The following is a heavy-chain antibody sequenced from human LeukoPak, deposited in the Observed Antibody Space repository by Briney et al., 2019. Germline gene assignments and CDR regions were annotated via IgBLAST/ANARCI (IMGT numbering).Heavy chain of an antibody. D-gene: IGHD1-14*01. V-gene: IGHV3-21*01. CDR1: GFTFSSYS. Sequence: GGSLRLSCAASGFTFSSYSMNWVRQAPGKGLEWVSSIGGANSYIYYADSLKGRFTISRDNAKNSLYLQMNSLRAEDTAVYYCAGASGGNRPFDYWGQGTLVTVSS. J-gene: IGHJ4*02. CDR3: AGASGGNRPFDY. CDR2: IGGANSYI.